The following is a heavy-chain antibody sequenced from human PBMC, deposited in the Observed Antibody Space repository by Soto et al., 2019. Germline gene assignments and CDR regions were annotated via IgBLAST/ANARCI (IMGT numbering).Heavy chain of an antibody. V-gene: IGHV4-4*02. D-gene: IGHD3-3*02. J-gene: IGHJ4*02. CDR2: IYHSGST. CDR1: HGSRSSSDC. Sequence: AVQHGSRSSSDCSSCVRYPPRKRLELIWEIYHSGSTNYNPSLKSRVNISEDKSKNQFSLKLSSVTAADTAVYYCAREPGSSICREDFCGQPTLLTVS. CDR3: AREPGSSICREDF.